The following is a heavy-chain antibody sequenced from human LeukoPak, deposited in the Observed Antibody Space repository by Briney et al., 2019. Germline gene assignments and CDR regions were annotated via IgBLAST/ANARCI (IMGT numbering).Heavy chain of an antibody. J-gene: IGHJ4*02. Sequence: GGSLRLSCAASGFTFSSYGMHWVRQAPGKGLEWVAFIRYDGSNKYYADSVKGRFTISRDNSKNTLYLQMNSLRAEDTAVYYCAKAVLEWLPGVDYWGQGTLVTVSS. CDR3: AKAVLEWLPGVDY. CDR2: IRYDGSNK. D-gene: IGHD3-3*01. V-gene: IGHV3-30*02. CDR1: GFTFSSYG.